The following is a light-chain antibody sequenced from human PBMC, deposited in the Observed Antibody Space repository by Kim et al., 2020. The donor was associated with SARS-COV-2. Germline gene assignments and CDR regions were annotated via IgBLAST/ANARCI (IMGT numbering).Light chain of an antibody. CDR3: HQRGNWPPYT. CDR2: DAS. Sequence: EIVLTQSPATLSLSPGERATLSCRASQSVSSYLAWYQQKPGQAPRLLIYDASNRATGTPARFSGSGSGTDFTLTISSLEPEDFAVYYCHQRGNWPPYTFGQGTKLEI. CDR1: QSVSSY. V-gene: IGKV3-11*01. J-gene: IGKJ2*01.